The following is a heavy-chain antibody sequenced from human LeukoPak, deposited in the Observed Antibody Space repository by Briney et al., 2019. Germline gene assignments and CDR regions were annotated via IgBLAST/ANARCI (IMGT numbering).Heavy chain of an antibody. J-gene: IGHJ4*02. CDR1: GFTFRTYW. CDR2: VSSDASNT. CDR3: AIGSYIRNFDY. V-gene: IGHV3-74*01. D-gene: IGHD3-10*01. Sequence: GGTLRLSCAASGFTFRTYWMHWVRQAPGKGLEWVSRVSSDASNTNSADSVKGRFTISKDNAKNTVYLQMNSLRGDDTAVYYCAIGSYIRNFDYWGQGTLVT.